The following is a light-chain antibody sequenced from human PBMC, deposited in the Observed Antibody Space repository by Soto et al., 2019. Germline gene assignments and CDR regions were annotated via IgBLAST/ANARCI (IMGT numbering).Light chain of an antibody. CDR3: QQYGNSLYT. J-gene: IGKJ2*01. V-gene: IGKV3-11*01. Sequence: EIVLTQSPDTLSLSPGERATLSCWASHSVTTHLAWFQQRPGQTPRLLIYDASTRAPGIPARFSGRGSGADFTLTISSLEPEDFAVYYCQQYGNSLYTFGQGTKLEIK. CDR1: HSVTTH. CDR2: DAS.